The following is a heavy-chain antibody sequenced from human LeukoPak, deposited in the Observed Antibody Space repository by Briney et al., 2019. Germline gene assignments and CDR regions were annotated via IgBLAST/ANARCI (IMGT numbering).Heavy chain of an antibody. Sequence: SVKVSCKASGGTFNNYSISWVRQAPGQGLEWMGRIIPILDIANYAQKFQGRVTITADKSTSTAYMELSSLRSEDTAVYYCARGDYSSSRDYYFYGMDVWGQGTTVTVSS. CDR3: ARGDYSSSRDYYFYGMDV. D-gene: IGHD6-6*01. V-gene: IGHV1-69*04. CDR1: GGTFNNYS. J-gene: IGHJ6*02. CDR2: IIPILDIA.